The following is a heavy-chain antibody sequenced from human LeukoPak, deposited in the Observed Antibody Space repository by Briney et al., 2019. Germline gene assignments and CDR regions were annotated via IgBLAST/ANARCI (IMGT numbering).Heavy chain of an antibody. J-gene: IGHJ3*02. CDR2: ISGSSDSSSTT. CDR1: GFTFSTYS. Sequence: GGSLRLSCAASGFTFSTYSMNWVRQAPGKGLEWVSYISGSSDSSSTTYYADSVKGRFTISRDNAKNFLYLQMNSLRAEDMALYYCAKNTEYSSSSGAFDIWGQGTMVTVSS. CDR3: AKNTEYSSSSGAFDI. D-gene: IGHD6-6*01. V-gene: IGHV3-48*04.